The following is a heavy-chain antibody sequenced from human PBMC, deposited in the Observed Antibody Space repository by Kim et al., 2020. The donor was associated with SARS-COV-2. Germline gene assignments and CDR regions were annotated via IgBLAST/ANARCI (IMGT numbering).Heavy chain of an antibody. CDR3: ARSFGDGYKRLLLDY. V-gene: IGHV3-21*01. CDR2: ISSSSSYI. Sequence: GGSLRLSCAASGFTFSSYSMNWVRQAPGKGLEWVSSISSSSSYIYYADSVKGRFTISRDNAKNSLYLQMNSLRAEDTAVYYCARSFGDGYKRLLLDYWGQGTLVTVSS. J-gene: IGHJ4*02. CDR1: GFTFSSYS. D-gene: IGHD5-12*01.